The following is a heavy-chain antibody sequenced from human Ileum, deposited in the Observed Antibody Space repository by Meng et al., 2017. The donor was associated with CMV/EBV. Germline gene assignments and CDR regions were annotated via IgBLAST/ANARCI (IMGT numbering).Heavy chain of an antibody. D-gene: IGHD6-19*01. Sequence: QVHLVQSGAEVKKPGASAMVSCQAYGYTFNSWYMHWVRQAPGQGLEWMGMINPSGGGTSYAERFQGRVTMTRDTFTRTFYMELSSLRSDDTAIYYCARSSEMAVAGHFDYWGQGTLVTVSS. J-gene: IGHJ4*02. CDR1: GYTFNSWY. CDR2: INPSGGGT. CDR3: ARSSEMAVAGHFDY. V-gene: IGHV1-46*02.